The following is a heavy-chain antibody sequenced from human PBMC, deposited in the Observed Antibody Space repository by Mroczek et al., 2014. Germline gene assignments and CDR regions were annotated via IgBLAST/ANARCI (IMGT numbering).Heavy chain of an antibody. Sequence: VQLQESGGGLVQPGGSLRLSCAASGFTFSSYSMNWVRQAPGKGLEWVSYISSSSSTIYYADSVKGRFTISRDNAKNSLYLQMNSLRAEDTAVYYCASRRGATNDRPYYYYYGMDVWGQGTTVHRLL. V-gene: IGHV3-48*01. CDR1: GFTFSSYS. D-gene: IGHD5-12*01. CDR3: ASRRGATNDRPYYYYYGMDV. J-gene: IGHJ6*02. CDR2: ISSSSSTI.